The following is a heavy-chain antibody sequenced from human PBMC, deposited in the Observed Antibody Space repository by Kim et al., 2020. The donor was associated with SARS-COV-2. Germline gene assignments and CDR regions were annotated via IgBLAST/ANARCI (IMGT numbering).Heavy chain of an antibody. J-gene: IGHJ4*02. D-gene: IGHD3-16*01. V-gene: IGHV4-31*02. CDR3: VRDLRSSSYYFDY. Sequence: YTPSLSSRISVSVDTSKSQFSLQLNSVTAADTALYYCVRDLRSSSYYFDYWGQGILVTVSS.